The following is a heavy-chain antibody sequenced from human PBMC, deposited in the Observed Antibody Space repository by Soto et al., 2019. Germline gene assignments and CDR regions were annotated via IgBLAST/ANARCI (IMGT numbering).Heavy chain of an antibody. J-gene: IGHJ6*02. CDR2: IDPSDSCT. CDR1: GYSFTSYW. Sequence: GESLKISCKGSGYSFTSYWISWVRQMPGKGLEWMGRIDPSDSCTNYSPSFQGHVTISADKSISTAYLQWSSLKASDTAMYYCAGEYSGSYNYYYGMDVWGQGTTVTVS. D-gene: IGHD1-26*01. V-gene: IGHV5-10-1*01. CDR3: AGEYSGSYNYYYGMDV.